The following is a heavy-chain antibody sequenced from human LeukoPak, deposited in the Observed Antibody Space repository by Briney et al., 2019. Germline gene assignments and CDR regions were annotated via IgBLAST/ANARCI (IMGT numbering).Heavy chain of an antibody. D-gene: IGHD5/OR15-5a*01. CDR1: XXXXXXXW. CDR3: ALYPKGYYYGMDV. V-gene: IGHV5-51*01. J-gene: IGHJ6*02. CDR2: IYPGDSDT. Sequence: SXXISCKGXXXXXXXXWIGXVXXXSXXGXXXXXIIYPGDSDTRYSPSFQGQVTISADKSISTAYLQWSSLKASDTAMYYCALYPKGYYYGMDVWGQGTTVTVSS.